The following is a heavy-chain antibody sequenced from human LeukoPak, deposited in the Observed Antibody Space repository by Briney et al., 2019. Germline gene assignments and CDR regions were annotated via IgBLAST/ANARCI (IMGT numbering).Heavy chain of an antibody. CDR1: GGSFSGYY. CDR2: INHSGST. Sequence: SETLSLTCAVYGGSFSGYYWSWIRQPPGKGLEWIGEINHSGSTNYNPSLKSRVTISVDKSKNQFSLKLSSVTAADTAVYYCARVLVEQWLVPFDYWGQGTLVTVSS. J-gene: IGHJ4*02. D-gene: IGHD6-19*01. CDR3: ARVLVEQWLVPFDY. V-gene: IGHV4-34*01.